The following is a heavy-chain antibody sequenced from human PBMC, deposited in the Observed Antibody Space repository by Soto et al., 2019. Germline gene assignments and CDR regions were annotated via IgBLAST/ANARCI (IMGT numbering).Heavy chain of an antibody. V-gene: IGHV1-58*01. Sequence: GASVKVSCKASGFPFTSSGVQWVRQARGQRLEWIGWIVVGSGNTNYAQKFQERVTITRDMSTSTAYMELSSLRSEDTAVYYCAALSGSSWYDYYYYYGMDVWGQGTTVTVSS. CDR2: IVVGSGNT. CDR3: AALSGSSWYDYYYYYGMDV. CDR1: GFPFTSSG. D-gene: IGHD6-13*01. J-gene: IGHJ6*02.